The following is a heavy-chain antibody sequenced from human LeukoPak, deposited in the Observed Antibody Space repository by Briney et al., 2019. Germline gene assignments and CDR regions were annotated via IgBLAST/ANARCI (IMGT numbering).Heavy chain of an antibody. D-gene: IGHD3-10*01. J-gene: IGHJ6*03. CDR3: ARAPFTMVRGVTSYHYYYMDV. Sequence: GGSLRLSYAVSGFTFDDYGMSWVRQAPGKGLEWVSGINWNGGSTGYADSVKGRFTISRDNAKNSLYLQMNSLRAEDTALYYCARAPFTMVRGVTSYHYYYMDVWGKGTTVTVSS. CDR2: INWNGGST. CDR1: GFTFDDYG. V-gene: IGHV3-20*03.